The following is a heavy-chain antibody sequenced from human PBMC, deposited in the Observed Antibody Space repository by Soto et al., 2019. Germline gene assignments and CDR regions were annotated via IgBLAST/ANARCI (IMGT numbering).Heavy chain of an antibody. CDR1: GFTFHNYA. J-gene: IGHJ5*02. Sequence: EVQLVESGGGLVQPGRSLRLSCGASGFTFHNYAMHWVRQAPGKGLEWISGISWNGGTIGYAESVKGRFTISRDNAKNSLHLQMNGLRAEDTALYFCTKAGGSGSYYYNWFDPWGQGTLVTVSS. CDR3: TKAGGSGSYYYNWFDP. CDR2: ISWNGGTI. D-gene: IGHD3-10*01. V-gene: IGHV3-9*01.